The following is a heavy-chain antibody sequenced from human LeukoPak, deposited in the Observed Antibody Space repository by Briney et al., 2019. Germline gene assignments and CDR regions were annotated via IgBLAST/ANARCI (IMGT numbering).Heavy chain of an antibody. J-gene: IGHJ6*02. CDR1: GYTFTSYG. D-gene: IGHD3-10*01. CDR2: MNPNSGNT. Sequence: GASVKVSCKASGYTFTSYGINWVRQATGQGLEWMGWMNPNSGNTGYAQKFQGRVTMTRNTSISTAYMELSSLRSEDTAVYYCARGRPFPLWFGETHYGMDVWGQGTTVTVSS. CDR3: ARGRPFPLWFGETHYGMDV. V-gene: IGHV1-8*02.